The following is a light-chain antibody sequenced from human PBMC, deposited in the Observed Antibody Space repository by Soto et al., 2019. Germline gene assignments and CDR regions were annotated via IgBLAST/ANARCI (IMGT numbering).Light chain of an antibody. CDR1: QSISSY. CDR3: QQSYSTPWT. V-gene: IGKV1-39*01. Sequence: DIQMTQSPSSLSASVGDRVTITCRESQSISSYLNWYQQKPGKAPTLLIYAASSLQSGVPSRFSGSGSGTDFTLTISSLQPEDFATYYCQQSYSTPWTFGQGTKVEIK. J-gene: IGKJ1*01. CDR2: AAS.